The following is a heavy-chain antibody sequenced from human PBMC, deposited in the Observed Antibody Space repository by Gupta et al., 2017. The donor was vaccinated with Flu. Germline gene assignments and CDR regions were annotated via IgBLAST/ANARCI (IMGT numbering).Heavy chain of an antibody. Sequence: QVQLVQSGAEVKKPGASVKLSCKASGYTFTSYHIHWVRQAPGQGLEGMAEINPNSDSTKYAQKFQGGVALTKDTSTSTVYMEMSSLTSEDTAVYYCGRAATVTGNWYFDLWGRGTLVTVSS. V-gene: IGHV1-46*01. J-gene: IGHJ2*01. CDR3: GRAATVTGNWYFDL. D-gene: IGHD6-19*01. CDR2: INPNSDST. CDR1: GYTFTSYH.